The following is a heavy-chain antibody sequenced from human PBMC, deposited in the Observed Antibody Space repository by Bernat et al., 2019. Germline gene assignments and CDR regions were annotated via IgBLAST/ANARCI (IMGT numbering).Heavy chain of an antibody. CDR3: ARAYDYIWGSYRSYYFDY. Sequence: QLQLQESGPGLVKPSETLSLTCTVSGGSISSSSYYWGWIRQPPGKGLEWIGSIYYSGSTYYNPSLKRRVTISVDTSKNQFSRKLSSVTDAETAVYYCARAYDYIWGSYRSYYFDYWGQGTLVTVSS. D-gene: IGHD3-16*02. J-gene: IGHJ4*02. V-gene: IGHV4-39*01. CDR2: IYYSGST. CDR1: GGSISSSSYY.